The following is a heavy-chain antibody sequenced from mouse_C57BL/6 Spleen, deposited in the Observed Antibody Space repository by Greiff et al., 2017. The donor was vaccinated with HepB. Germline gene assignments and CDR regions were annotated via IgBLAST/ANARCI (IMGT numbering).Heavy chain of an antibody. CDR1: GFTFSSYA. Sequence: EVKVVESGGGLVKPGGSLKLSCAASGFTFSSYAMSWVRQTPEKRLEWVATISDGGSYTYYPDNVKGRFTISRDNAKNNLYLQMSHLKSEDTAMYYCARDGDYYSDYWGQGTTLTVSS. CDR2: ISDGGSYT. V-gene: IGHV5-4*01. CDR3: ARDGDYYSDY. J-gene: IGHJ2*01.